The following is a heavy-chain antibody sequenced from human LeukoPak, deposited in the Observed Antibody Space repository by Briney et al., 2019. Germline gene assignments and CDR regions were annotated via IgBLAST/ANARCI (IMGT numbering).Heavy chain of an antibody. Sequence: KSSETLSLTCAVYGGSFSGYYWSWIRQPPGKGLEWIGEINHSGSTNYNPSLKSRVTISVDTSKNQFSLKLSSVTAADTAVYYCATNDYGVLGYFDYWGQGTLVTVSS. CDR2: INHSGST. V-gene: IGHV4-34*01. J-gene: IGHJ4*02. CDR3: ATNDYGVLGYFDY. CDR1: GGSFSGYY. D-gene: IGHD4-17*01.